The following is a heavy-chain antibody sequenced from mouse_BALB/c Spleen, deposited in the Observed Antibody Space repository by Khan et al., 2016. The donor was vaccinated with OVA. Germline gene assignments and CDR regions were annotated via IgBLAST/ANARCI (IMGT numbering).Heavy chain of an antibody. CDR2: MIYTGYT. Sequence: EVQLQESGPSLVKPSQTLSLTCSVTGDSITSGYWSWIRKFPGNNLEYMGYMIYTGYTYYNPSLKSRISINRHTSKNQHYLQWNSVSTEDTAAYYCAGSTYRYAFAYWGQGTLVTVSA. CDR1: GDSITSGY. D-gene: IGHD2-14*01. CDR3: AGSTYRYAFAY. V-gene: IGHV3-8*02. J-gene: IGHJ3*01.